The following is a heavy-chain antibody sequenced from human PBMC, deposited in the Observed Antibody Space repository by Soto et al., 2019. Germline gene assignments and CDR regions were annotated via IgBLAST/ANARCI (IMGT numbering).Heavy chain of an antibody. CDR3: AKDLGSYYDSSGYYYDSDY. Sequence: QVQLVESGGGVVQPGRSLRLSCAASGFTFSSYGMHWVRQAPGKGLEWVAVISYDGSNKYYADSVKGRFTISRDNSKNTLYLQMNSLRAEDTAVYYCAKDLGSYYDSSGYYYDSDYWGQGTLVTVSS. CDR2: ISYDGSNK. D-gene: IGHD3-22*01. V-gene: IGHV3-30*18. CDR1: GFTFSSYG. J-gene: IGHJ4*02.